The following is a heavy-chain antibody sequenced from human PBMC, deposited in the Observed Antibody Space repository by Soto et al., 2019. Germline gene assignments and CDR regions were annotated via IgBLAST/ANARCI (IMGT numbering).Heavy chain of an antibody. CDR1: GVSISNSY. D-gene: IGHD1-26*01. J-gene: IGHJ5*02. Sequence: SETLSLTCSVSGVSISNSYWSWIRQPAGKGLEWLGRIYVSGNTNYNPSLKGRVTLSIDTSKNQLSLKLRSVTAADTAVYYCARDRGVGAATNWFDPWGQGSLVTSPQ. V-gene: IGHV4-4*07. CDR2: IYVSGNT. CDR3: ARDRGVGAATNWFDP.